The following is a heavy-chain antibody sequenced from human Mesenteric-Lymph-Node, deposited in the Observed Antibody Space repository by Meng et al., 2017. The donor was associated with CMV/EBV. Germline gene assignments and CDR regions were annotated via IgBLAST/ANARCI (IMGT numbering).Heavy chain of an antibody. CDR2: IYYSGST. CDR1: GGSISGYY. D-gene: IGHD3-3*01. CDR3: ARGVKSDYDFWSGYYQYYYGMDV. V-gene: IGHV4-59*01. Sequence: SETLSLTCTVSGGSISGYYWSWIRQPPGKGLEWIGYIYYSGSTNYNPSLKSRVTISEDTSKKQFSLELSSVTAADTAVYYCARGVKSDYDFWSGYYQYYYGMDVWGQGNAGHRLL. J-gene: IGHJ6*02.